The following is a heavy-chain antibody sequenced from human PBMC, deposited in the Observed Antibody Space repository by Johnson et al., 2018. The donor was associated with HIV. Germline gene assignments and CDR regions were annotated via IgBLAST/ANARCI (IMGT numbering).Heavy chain of an antibody. CDR3: AKGHPYYYGSGSYYNGDAFDI. D-gene: IGHD3-10*01. CDR2: IWYDGSNK. Sequence: QMLLVESGGGVVQPGRSLRLSCAASGFTFSSYGMHWVRQAPGKGLEWVAVIWYDGSNKYYADSVKGRFTISRDNSKNTLYLQMNSLRAEDTAVYYCAKGHPYYYGSGSYYNGDAFDIWGQGTMVTVSS. J-gene: IGHJ3*02. V-gene: IGHV3-33*06. CDR1: GFTFSSYG.